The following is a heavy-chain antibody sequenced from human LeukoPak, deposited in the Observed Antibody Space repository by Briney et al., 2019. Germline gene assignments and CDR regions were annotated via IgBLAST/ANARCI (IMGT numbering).Heavy chain of an antibody. D-gene: IGHD3-22*01. CDR3: ARGDDSGYYAYFDS. CDR2: IYTGGNT. J-gene: IGHJ4*02. V-gene: IGHV3-53*01. CDR1: GFTVDSNY. Sequence: GGSLRLSCAASGFTVDSNYLSWVRQAPGKGLEWVSTIYTGGNTYYAASVKGRFTISRDFSKNTVFLHMNSLRAEDTAMYYCARGDDSGYYAYFDSGAREPWSPSPQ.